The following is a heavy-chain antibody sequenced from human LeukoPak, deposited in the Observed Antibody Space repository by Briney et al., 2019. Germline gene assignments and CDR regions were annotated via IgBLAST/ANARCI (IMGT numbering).Heavy chain of an antibody. CDR1: GGSFSGYY. D-gene: IGHD6-13*01. CDR2: INHSGST. J-gene: IGHJ4*02. Sequence: SETLSLTCAVYGGSFSGYYWSWIRQPPGKGLEWIGEINHSGSTNYNPSLKSRVTISLDSSKNQFSLKLSSVTAADTAVYYCARIRQQLVQPFDYWGQGTLVTVSS. V-gene: IGHV4-34*01. CDR3: ARIRQQLVQPFDY.